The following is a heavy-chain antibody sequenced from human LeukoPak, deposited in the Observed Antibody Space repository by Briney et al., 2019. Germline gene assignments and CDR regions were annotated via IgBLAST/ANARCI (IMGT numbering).Heavy chain of an antibody. V-gene: IGHV3-48*01. Sequence: GGSLRLSCTASGFTFIDYWIYWIRQAPGKGLEWISYISSGTITMYYADSVKGRFTISRDNAKNSLYLQMNGLKADDTAVYYCARDGEFDYWGQGTLVTVSS. J-gene: IGHJ4*02. CDR2: ISSGTITM. CDR1: GFTFIDYW. CDR3: ARDGEFDY.